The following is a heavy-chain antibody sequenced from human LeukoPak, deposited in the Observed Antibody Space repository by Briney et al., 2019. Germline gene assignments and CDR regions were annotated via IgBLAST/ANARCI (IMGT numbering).Heavy chain of an antibody. V-gene: IGHV1-8*01. CDR1: GYTFTSYD. Sequence: GASVKVSCKASGYTFTSYDINWVRQATGQGLEWMGRMNPNSGNTGYAQKFQGRVTMTRNTSISTAYMELSSLRSEDTAVYYCARGPSFEAYYYYMDVWGKGTTVTVSS. CDR2: MNPNSGNT. CDR3: ARGPSFEAYYYYMDV. J-gene: IGHJ6*03. D-gene: IGHD2-2*01.